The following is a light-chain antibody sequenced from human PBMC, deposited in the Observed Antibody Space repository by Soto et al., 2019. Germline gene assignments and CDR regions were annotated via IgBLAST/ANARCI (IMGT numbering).Light chain of an antibody. CDR1: SSNIGSNT. Sequence: QSVLTQPPSASGTPGQRVTISCYGSSSNIGSNTVNWYQQLPGTAPKLLIYSNNQRPSGVPDRFSGSKSGTSASLAISGLQSEDEADYYCAAWDASLNGFYVFGTGTKLTVL. CDR2: SNN. V-gene: IGLV1-44*01. J-gene: IGLJ1*01. CDR3: AAWDASLNGFYV.